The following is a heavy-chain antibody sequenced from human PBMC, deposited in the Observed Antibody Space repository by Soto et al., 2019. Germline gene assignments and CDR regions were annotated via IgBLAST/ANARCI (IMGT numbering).Heavy chain of an antibody. D-gene: IGHD6-19*01. CDR2: IYTSGST. J-gene: IGHJ6*02. CDR1: GGSISSYY. Sequence: QVQLQESGPGLVKPSETLSLTCTVSGGSISSYYWSWIRQPAGKGLEWIGRIYTSGSTNYNPSLKSRVTMSVDTSKNQFSLKLSSVTAADTVVYYCASDGVAGTGGYYYYGMDVWGQGTTVTVSS. CDR3: ASDGVAGTGGYYYYGMDV. V-gene: IGHV4-4*07.